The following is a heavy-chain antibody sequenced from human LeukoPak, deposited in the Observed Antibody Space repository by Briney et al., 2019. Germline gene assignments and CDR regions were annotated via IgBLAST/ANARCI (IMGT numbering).Heavy chain of an antibody. CDR1: GGSISSYY. CDR3: ARLDYDFWSGQVMDV. Sequence: SETLSLTCTVSGGSISSYYWSWIRQPPGKGLEWIGYIYYSGSTNYNPSLKSRVTISVDTSKNQFSLKLSSVTAADTAVYYCARLDYDFWSGQVMDVWGKGTTVTVSS. D-gene: IGHD3-3*01. CDR2: IYYSGST. J-gene: IGHJ6*04. V-gene: IGHV4-59*08.